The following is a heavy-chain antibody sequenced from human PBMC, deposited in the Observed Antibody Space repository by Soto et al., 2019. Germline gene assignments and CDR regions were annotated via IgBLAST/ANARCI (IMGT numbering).Heavy chain of an antibody. CDR1: GFTFSSYA. J-gene: IGHJ4*02. Sequence: EVQLLESGGGLVQPGGSLRLSCAASGFTFSSYAMSWVRQAPGKGLEWVSAISGSGGSTYYADSVKGRFTISRDNSKNTLYLQMNSLRAEDTAVYDCANRIGYCTNGVCYQGAGFDYWGQGTLVTVSS. CDR2: ISGSGGST. CDR3: ANRIGYCTNGVCYQGAGFDY. V-gene: IGHV3-23*01. D-gene: IGHD2-8*01.